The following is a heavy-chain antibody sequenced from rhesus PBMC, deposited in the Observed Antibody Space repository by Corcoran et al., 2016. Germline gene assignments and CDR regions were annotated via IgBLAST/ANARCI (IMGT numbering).Heavy chain of an antibody. Sequence: QVTLKESGPALVKPTQTLTLTCTFSGFSLTTSGMGVGWIRQPPGKALEWLALIYWDDDKRYSTSLKSRITIYKDTSKTQVGLTMTNMDPVDTATYYCARGGYFDYWGQGVLVTVSS. J-gene: IGHJ4*01. V-gene: IGHV2-174*01. CDR2: IYWDDDK. CDR3: ARGGYFDY. CDR1: GFSLTTSGMG.